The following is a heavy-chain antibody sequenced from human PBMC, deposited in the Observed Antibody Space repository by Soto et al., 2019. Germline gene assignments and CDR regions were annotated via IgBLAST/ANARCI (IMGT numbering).Heavy chain of an antibody. J-gene: IGHJ4*02. Sequence: PSVKVSCKASGYTFTSYGISWVRQAPGQGLEWMGWISAYNGNTNYAQKLQGRVTMTTDTSTSTAYMELRSLRSDDTAVYYCARDHQYDFWSGSNDYYFDYWGQGTLVTVSS. CDR3: ARDHQYDFWSGSNDYYFDY. D-gene: IGHD3-3*01. CDR2: ISAYNGNT. CDR1: GYTFTSYG. V-gene: IGHV1-18*01.